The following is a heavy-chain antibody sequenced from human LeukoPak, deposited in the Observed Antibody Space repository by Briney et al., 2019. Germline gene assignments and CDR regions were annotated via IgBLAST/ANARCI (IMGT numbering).Heavy chain of an antibody. D-gene: IGHD6-19*01. CDR2: ISYDGNNK. CDR3: AKEGIAVAGTGDDY. J-gene: IGHJ4*02. CDR1: GFAFSGYP. Sequence: GGSLRLSCAASGFAFSGYPMHWVRQAPGKGLEWVAVISYDGNNKYYADSVKGRFTISRDNSKNTLFLQMNRLRTDDTAVYYCAKEGIAVAGTGDDYWGQGTLVSVSS. V-gene: IGHV3-30*04.